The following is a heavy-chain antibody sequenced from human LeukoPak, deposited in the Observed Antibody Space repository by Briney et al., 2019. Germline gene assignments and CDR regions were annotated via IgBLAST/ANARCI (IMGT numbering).Heavy chain of an antibody. CDR3: AKPIAVAAVFDF. D-gene: IGHD6-19*01. Sequence: PGGSLRLSCAASGFTFSSYGMHWVRQAPGKGLEWVAFIRYDGSNKYYADSVKGRFTISRDNSKNTLYLQMNSLRAEDTAVYYCAKPIAVAAVFDFWGQGTLVTVSS. CDR1: GFTFSSYG. J-gene: IGHJ4*02. V-gene: IGHV3-30*02. CDR2: IRYDGSNK.